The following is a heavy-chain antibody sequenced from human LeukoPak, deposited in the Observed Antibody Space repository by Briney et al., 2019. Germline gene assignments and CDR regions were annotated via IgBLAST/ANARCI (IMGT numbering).Heavy chain of an antibody. J-gene: IGHJ4*02. V-gene: IGHV3-48*04. CDR1: GFTFSSYS. Sequence: PWGSLRLSCAASGFTFSSYSMNWVRQAPGKGLEWVSYISSSSSTIYYADSVKGRFTISRDNAKNSLYLQMNSLRAEDTAVYYCARGEWELSSWGQGTLVTVSS. CDR2: ISSSSSTI. D-gene: IGHD1-26*01. CDR3: ARGEWELSS.